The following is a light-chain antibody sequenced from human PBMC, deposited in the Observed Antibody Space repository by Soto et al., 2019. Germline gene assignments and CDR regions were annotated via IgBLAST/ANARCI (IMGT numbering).Light chain of an antibody. Sequence: QSALTQPASVSGSPGQSITISCTGTSSDVGGHNYVSWYQQHPGKAPQIMIYDVSNRPSGVSNRLSGSKSGNTASLTISGLQADDESDYYCSSYTSSSTLVVGGGTELTVL. CDR3: SSYTSSSTLV. CDR1: SSDVGGHNY. V-gene: IGLV2-14*01. CDR2: DVS. J-gene: IGLJ2*01.